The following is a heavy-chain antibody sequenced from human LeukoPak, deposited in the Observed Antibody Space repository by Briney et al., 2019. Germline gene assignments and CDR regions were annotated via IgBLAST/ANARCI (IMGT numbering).Heavy chain of an antibody. J-gene: IGHJ5*02. V-gene: IGHV4-59*01. CDR3: ARGGNYWPQWWFDP. D-gene: IGHD1-26*01. CDR2: IYYTGST. CDR1: GGSISTYY. Sequence: SETLSLTRTVSGGSISTYYWSWIRQPPGKGLEWIGYIYYTGSTSYNPSLKSRVTMSLDASKNQFSLELNSATPADTAVYYCARGGNYWPQWWFDPWGRGTLVSVSS.